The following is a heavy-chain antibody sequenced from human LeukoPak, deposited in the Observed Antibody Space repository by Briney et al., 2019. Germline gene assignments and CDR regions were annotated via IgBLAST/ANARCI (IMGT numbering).Heavy chain of an antibody. CDR2: ISGSGGST. D-gene: IGHD3-9*01. V-gene: IGHV3-23*01. CDR3: AKAGTPVLTGYLDYFDP. Sequence: PGGPLRLSCAASGFTFSSYAMTWVRQAPGKGLEWVPTISGSGGSTYYADSVKGRFAISRDNSKDTLYLQMNSLRVEDTAVYYCAKAGTPVLTGYLDYFDPWGQGTLVTVSS. CDR1: GFTFSSYA. J-gene: IGHJ5*02.